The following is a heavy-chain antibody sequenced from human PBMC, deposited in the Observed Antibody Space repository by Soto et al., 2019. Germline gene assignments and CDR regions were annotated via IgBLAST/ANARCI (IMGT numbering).Heavy chain of an antibody. D-gene: IGHD2-15*01. CDR2: VFDSGST. CDR1: GGSMSGYH. J-gene: IGHJ1*01. CDR3: ASCLNSAGSSLRFLR. Sequence: QVPLQESGPALMKPSETVSLICTVSGGSMSGYHWTWIRQSPGKEMEFIGSVFDSGSTKSNPSLRSGVAISMDASKRQFSLTLSSVTAADTAVYYCASCLNSAGSSLRFLRWGQGTLVTVSS. V-gene: IGHV4-59*12.